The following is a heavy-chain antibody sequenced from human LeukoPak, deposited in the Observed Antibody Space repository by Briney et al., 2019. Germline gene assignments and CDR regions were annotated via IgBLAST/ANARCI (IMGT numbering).Heavy chain of an antibody. J-gene: IGHJ4*02. Sequence: SETLSLTCTVSGGSISSSSYYWGWIRQPPGKGLEWIGSIYYSGSTYYNPSLKSRVTISVDTSKNQFSLKLSSVTAADTAVYYCARGRIQLWMGIDYWGQGTLVTVSS. CDR1: GGSISSSSYY. CDR2: IYYSGST. V-gene: IGHV4-39*01. CDR3: ARGRIQLWMGIDY. D-gene: IGHD5-18*01.